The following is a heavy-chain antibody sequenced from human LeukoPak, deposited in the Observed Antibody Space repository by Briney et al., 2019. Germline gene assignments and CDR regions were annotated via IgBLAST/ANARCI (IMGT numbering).Heavy chain of an antibody. CDR1: GFTFSSYG. CDR2: ISGSGGST. Sequence: GGTLRLSCAASGFTFSSYGMSWVRQAPGKGLEWVSAISGSGGSTYYADSVKGRFTISRDNPKNTLYLQMNSLRAEDTAVYYCAKQHNLYVFYYYYYMDVWGKGTTVTISS. CDR3: AKQHNLYVFYYYYYMDV. D-gene: IGHD3-16*01. J-gene: IGHJ6*03. V-gene: IGHV3-23*01.